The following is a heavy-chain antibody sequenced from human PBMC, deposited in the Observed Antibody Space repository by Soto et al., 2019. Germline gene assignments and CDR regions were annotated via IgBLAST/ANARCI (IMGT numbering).Heavy chain of an antibody. CDR3: ARRGYGGHWFDP. D-gene: IGHD1-1*01. Sequence: GASVKVSCKASGGTFSSYAISWVRQAPGQGLEWMGGIIPIFGTANYAQKFQGRVTITADESTSTAYMELSSLRSEDTAVYYCARRGYGGHWFDPWGQGTLVTVSS. V-gene: IGHV1-69*13. CDR2: IIPIFGTA. J-gene: IGHJ5*02. CDR1: GGTFSSYA.